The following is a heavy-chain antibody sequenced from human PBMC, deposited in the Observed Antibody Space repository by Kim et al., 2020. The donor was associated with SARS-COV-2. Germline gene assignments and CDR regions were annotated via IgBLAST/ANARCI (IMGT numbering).Heavy chain of an antibody. J-gene: IGHJ4*02. Sequence: GGSLRLSCAASGFTFSSYAMSWVRQAPGKGLEWVSAISGSGGSTYYADSVKGRFTISRDNSKNTLYLQMNSLRAEDTAVYYCAKTPTYYYDSSGAGIFDYWGQGTLVTVSS. CDR1: GFTFSSYA. CDR3: AKTPTYYYDSSGAGIFDY. D-gene: IGHD3-22*01. V-gene: IGHV3-23*01. CDR2: ISGSGGST.